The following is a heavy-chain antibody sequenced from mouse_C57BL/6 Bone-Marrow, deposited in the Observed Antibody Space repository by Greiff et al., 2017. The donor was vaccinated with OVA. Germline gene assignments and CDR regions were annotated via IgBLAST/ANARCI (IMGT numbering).Heavy chain of an antibody. CDR3: ASGYDYDERPDY. D-gene: IGHD2-4*01. CDR2: IWGVGST. J-gene: IGHJ2*01. CDR1: GFSFTSYG. V-gene: IGHV2-6*01. Sequence: VQLQQSGPGLVAPSQRLSITCTVSGFSFTSYGVDWVRQSPGKGLEWLGVIWGVGSTNYNSALKSRLSISKDNSKSQVFLKMNSLQTDDTAMYYCASGYDYDERPDYWGQGTTLTVSS.